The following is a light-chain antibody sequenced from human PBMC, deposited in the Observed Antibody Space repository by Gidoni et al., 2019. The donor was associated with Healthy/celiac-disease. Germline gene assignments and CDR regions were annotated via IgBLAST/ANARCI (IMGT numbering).Light chain of an antibody. CDR3: QQRSNWPLT. V-gene: IGKV3-11*01. Sequence: DIVLTHSPATLSLSPWERATLSCRSIHSVSSDFAWYQQKPGQAPRLLIYAASNRATGIPARFSGSGSGTDFTLTISSLEPEDFAVYYCQQRSNWPLTFXGXTKVEIK. J-gene: IGKJ4*01. CDR2: AAS. CDR1: HSVSSD.